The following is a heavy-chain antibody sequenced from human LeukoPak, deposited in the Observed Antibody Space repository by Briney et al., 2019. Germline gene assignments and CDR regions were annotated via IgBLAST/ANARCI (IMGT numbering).Heavy chain of an antibody. V-gene: IGHV5-51*01. Sequence: GESLKISCKGSGYRFTSYWIGWVRQMPGKGLEWMGIIYPGDSDTRYSPSFQGQVTISADKSISTAYLQWSSLKASDTAMYYCARGNYDILTGYYTGHNDAFDIWGQGTMVTVSS. CDR1: GYRFTSYW. D-gene: IGHD3-9*01. CDR3: ARGNYDILTGYYTGHNDAFDI. J-gene: IGHJ3*02. CDR2: IYPGDSDT.